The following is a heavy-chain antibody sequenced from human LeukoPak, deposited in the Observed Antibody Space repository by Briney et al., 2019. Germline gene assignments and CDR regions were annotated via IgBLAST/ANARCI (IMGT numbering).Heavy chain of an antibody. J-gene: IGHJ4*02. CDR3: ARHHYYYGSGTYYTAIDS. V-gene: IGHV4-39*01. CDR2: IYYDGSA. CDR1: GGSITSSSHY. Sequence: SETLSLTCTVSGGSITSSSHYWGWIRQPPGQGLQWIGLIYYDGSAYYNLSLKSRLTISIDTSKSQLSLKLSSVTAADTAVYFCARHHYYYGSGTYYTAIDSWGQGTLVTVSS. D-gene: IGHD3-10*01.